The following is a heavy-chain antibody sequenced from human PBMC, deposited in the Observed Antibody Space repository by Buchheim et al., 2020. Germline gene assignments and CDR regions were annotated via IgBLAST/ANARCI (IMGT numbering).Heavy chain of an antibody. D-gene: IGHD3-22*01. V-gene: IGHV4-30-2*01. CDR1: GGSISSGGYS. CDR3: ARDGNYYDSSGYFGDDAFDI. J-gene: IGHJ3*02. CDR2: IYHSGST. Sequence: QLQLQESGSGLVKPSQTLSLTCAVSGGSISSGGYSWSWIRQPPGKGLEWIGYIYHSGSTYYNPSLKSRVTISVDRSKNQFSLKLSSVTAADTAVYYCARDGNYYDSSGYFGDDAFDIWGQGT.